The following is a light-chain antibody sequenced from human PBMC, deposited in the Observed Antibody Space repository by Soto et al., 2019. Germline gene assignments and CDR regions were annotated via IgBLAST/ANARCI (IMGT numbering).Light chain of an antibody. CDR2: DAS. CDR1: QRISTW. V-gene: IGKV1-5*01. Sequence: DIQMTQSPSTLSASVGDGVTITCRASQRISTWLAWYQQKPGKAPSLLIFDASTLHSGVPSRLSGSGSGTDFTLTISSLQPDDFATYYCQQFAISMTFGQGAKVDIK. CDR3: QQFAISMT. J-gene: IGKJ1*01.